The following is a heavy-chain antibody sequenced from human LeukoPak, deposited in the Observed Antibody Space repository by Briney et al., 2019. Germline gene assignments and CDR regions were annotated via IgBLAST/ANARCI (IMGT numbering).Heavy chain of an antibody. D-gene: IGHD6-19*01. J-gene: IGHJ4*02. CDR1: GFTFSSYW. CDR2: INHNGNVN. V-gene: IGHV3-7*03. CDR3: ARELAVAGTDFDY. Sequence: GGSLRLSCAASGFTFSSYWMNWARQAPGKGLEWVASINHNGNVNYYVDSVKGRFTISRDNAKNSLYLQMSNLRAEDTAVYFCARELAVAGTDFDYWGQGTLVTVSS.